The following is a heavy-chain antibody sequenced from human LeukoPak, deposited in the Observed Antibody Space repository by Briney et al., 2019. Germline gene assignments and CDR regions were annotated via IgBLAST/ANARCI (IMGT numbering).Heavy chain of an antibody. CDR2: ISGYNGKT. CDR1: GYTFTSFY. D-gene: IGHD2-15*01. V-gene: IGHV1-18*04. CDR3: ARDPSVAATLRGDY. Sequence: ASVKVSCKASGYTFTSFYMQWVRQAPGQGLEWMGWISGYNGKTNYAQSFQGRMTMTTDTSTSTAYMELRSLRSDDTAVYYCARDPSVAATLRGDYWGQGTLVTVSS. J-gene: IGHJ4*02.